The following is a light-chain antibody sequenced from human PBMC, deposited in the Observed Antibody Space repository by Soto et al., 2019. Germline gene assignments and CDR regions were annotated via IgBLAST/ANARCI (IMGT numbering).Light chain of an antibody. Sequence: QSALTQPASVSGSPGQSIAISCTGTRIDAGAYDFVSWYQQHPDKAPKLLIYEVSNRPSGVSDRFSGSKSVNTATLTISGLQAEDEADYYCSSHTTSNTRVFGTGTKVTVL. CDR1: RIDAGAYDF. J-gene: IGLJ1*01. CDR2: EVS. V-gene: IGLV2-14*03. CDR3: SSHTTSNTRV.